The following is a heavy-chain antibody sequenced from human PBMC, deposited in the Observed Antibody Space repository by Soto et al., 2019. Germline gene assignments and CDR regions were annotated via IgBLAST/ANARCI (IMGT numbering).Heavy chain of an antibody. CDR2: ISYDGSNK. V-gene: IGHV3-30-3*01. Sequence: GGSLRLSCAASGFTFGASALQWVRQASGKGLEWVAVISYDGSNKYYADSVKGRFTISRDNAKNSLYLQMNSLRAEDTAVYYCARDREYQPLPDYXGQGTLVTVSS. J-gene: IGHJ4*02. CDR3: ARDREYQPLPDY. D-gene: IGHD2-2*01. CDR1: GFTFGASA.